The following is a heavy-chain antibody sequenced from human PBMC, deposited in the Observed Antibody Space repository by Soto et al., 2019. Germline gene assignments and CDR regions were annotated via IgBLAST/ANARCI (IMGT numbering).Heavy chain of an antibody. CDR3: SRVPPNNRGAPLDY. Sequence: PGGSLRLSCTASGFTFGDYAMIWFRQAPGKGLEGVGFITSKAYGGTTEYAATVKGRFTISRDDSKSIAYLQMNSLKTDDTAVYYCSRVPPNNRGAPLDYWGQGTLVTVSS. J-gene: IGHJ4*02. CDR2: ITSKAYGGTT. D-gene: IGHD3-10*01. V-gene: IGHV3-49*03. CDR1: GFTFGDYA.